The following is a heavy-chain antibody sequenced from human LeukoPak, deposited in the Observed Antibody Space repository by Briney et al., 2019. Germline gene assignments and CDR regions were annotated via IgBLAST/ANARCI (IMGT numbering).Heavy chain of an antibody. CDR3: AKVGLAGATYYYYYGMDV. J-gene: IGHJ6*02. CDR2: ISGSGGST. D-gene: IGHD1-26*01. V-gene: IGHV3-23*01. CDR1: GFTFSSYA. Sequence: HPGGSLRLSCAASGFTFSSYAMSWVRQAPGKGLEWVSAISGSGGSTYYADSVKGRFTISRDNSKNTLYLQMNSLRAEDTAVYYCAKVGLAGATYYYYYGMDVWGQGTTVTVSS.